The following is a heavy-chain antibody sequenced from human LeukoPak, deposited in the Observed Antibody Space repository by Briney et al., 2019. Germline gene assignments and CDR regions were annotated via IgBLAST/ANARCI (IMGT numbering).Heavy chain of an antibody. CDR1: GFTFSSYA. CDR3: AKDGNSCSSTSCHAYFFDY. CDR2: ISGSGGST. D-gene: IGHD2-2*01. Sequence: GGSLRLSCAVSGFTFSSYAMGWVRQAPGKGLEWVSAISGSGGSTYSADSVKGRFTISTDNYKNTLYLQINRLRAEDTAVYYCAKDGNSCSSTSCHAYFFDYWGQGTLVTVSS. J-gene: IGHJ4*02. V-gene: IGHV3-23*01.